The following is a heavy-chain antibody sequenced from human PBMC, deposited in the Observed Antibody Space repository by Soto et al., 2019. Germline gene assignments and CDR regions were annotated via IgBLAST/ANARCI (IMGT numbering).Heavy chain of an antibody. Sequence: GGSLRLSCAASGFTFSSYGMSWVRQAPGKGLEWVAGIPVIGERGYYADSVKGRFTISRDNAKNTLYLQMNSLRVEDAAVYFCAREGDRYGTVCFDSWGQGTLVTVSS. CDR1: GFTFSSYG. CDR2: IPVIGERG. J-gene: IGHJ4*02. D-gene: IGHD1-1*01. CDR3: AREGDRYGTVCFDS. V-gene: IGHV3-23*01.